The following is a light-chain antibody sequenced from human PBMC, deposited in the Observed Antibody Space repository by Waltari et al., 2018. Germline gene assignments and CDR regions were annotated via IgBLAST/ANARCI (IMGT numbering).Light chain of an antibody. CDR3: QQRRDWPLT. CDR1: QSVSNY. Sequence: DIVLTQSPAILSLSPGERASLSCRASQSVSNYLAWYQQKPGQAPRLLIYDTSNMANGIPARFSGSGFGTDFTLTISSLEPEDFAVYYCQQRRDWPLTFGGGTKVDIK. V-gene: IGKV3-11*01. J-gene: IGKJ4*01. CDR2: DTS.